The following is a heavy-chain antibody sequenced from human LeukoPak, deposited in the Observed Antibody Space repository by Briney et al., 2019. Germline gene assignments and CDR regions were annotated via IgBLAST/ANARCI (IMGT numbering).Heavy chain of an antibody. V-gene: IGHV4-30-4*01. Sequence: SQTLSLTCTVSGGSISSGDYYWSWIRQPPGKGLEWIGYIYYSGSTYYNPSLKSRVTISVDTSKNQFSLKPSSVTAADTAVYYCARDRSAYDYPSHYYYYGMDVWGQGTTVTVSS. CDR1: GGSISSGDYY. J-gene: IGHJ6*02. CDR2: IYYSGST. CDR3: ARDRSAYDYPSHYYYYGMDV. D-gene: IGHD5-12*01.